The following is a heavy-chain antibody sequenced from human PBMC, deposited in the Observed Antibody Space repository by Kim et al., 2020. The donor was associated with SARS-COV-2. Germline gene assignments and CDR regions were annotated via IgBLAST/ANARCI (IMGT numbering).Heavy chain of an antibody. CDR1: GGSISSYY. J-gene: IGHJ4*02. V-gene: IGHV4-59*01. CDR3: ARLSGDGYLDY. CDR2: IYYSGST. Sequence: SETLSLTCTVSGGSISSYYWSWIRQPPGKGLEWIGYIYYSGSTNYNPSLKSRVTISVDTSKNQFSLKLSSVTAADTAVYYCARLSGDGYLDYWGQGTLVTVSS.